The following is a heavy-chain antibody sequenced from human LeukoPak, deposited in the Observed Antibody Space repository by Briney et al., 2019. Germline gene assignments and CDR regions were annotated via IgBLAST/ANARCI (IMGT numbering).Heavy chain of an antibody. CDR1: GFTFSSYW. Sequence: GGSLRLSCAASGFTFSSYWMSWVRQAPGKGLEWVANIKQDGSEKYYVDSVKGRFTISRDNAKNSLYLQMNSLRAEDTAVYYCARAPWSGYYTRYYYYMDVWGKGTTVTVSS. D-gene: IGHD3-3*01. V-gene: IGHV3-7*01. CDR2: IKQDGSEK. J-gene: IGHJ6*03. CDR3: ARAPWSGYYTRYYYYMDV.